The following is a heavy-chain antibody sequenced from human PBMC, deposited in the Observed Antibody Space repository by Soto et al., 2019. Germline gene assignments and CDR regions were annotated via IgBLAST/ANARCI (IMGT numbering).Heavy chain of an antibody. CDR2: IKSISDGETT. CDR1: GFTFSHAW. V-gene: IGHV3-15*07. J-gene: IGHJ4*02. CDR3: TRRIAVAGTYYFDY. Sequence: LLVESGGGFVQPGGSLRLSCVASGFTFSHAWMDWVRQAPGKGREWVGRIKSISDGETTNYAASVAGRFNISRDDSKNTLFLHVNSLKTEDTGVYYCTRRIAVAGTYYFDYWGQGTLVTVSS. D-gene: IGHD6-19*01.